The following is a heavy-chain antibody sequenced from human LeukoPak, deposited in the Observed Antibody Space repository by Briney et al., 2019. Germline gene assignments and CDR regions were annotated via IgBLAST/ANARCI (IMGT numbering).Heavy chain of an antibody. V-gene: IGHV3-30*04. Sequence: SGGSLRLSCAASGFTFSSYAMHWVRQAPGKGLEWVAVISYDGSNKYYADSVKGRFTISRDNSKNTLYLQMNSLRAEDTAVYYCARDPYYYDSSGYSFDYWGQGTLVTVSS. J-gene: IGHJ4*02. CDR3: ARDPYYYDSSGYSFDY. D-gene: IGHD3-22*01. CDR1: GFTFSSYA. CDR2: ISYDGSNK.